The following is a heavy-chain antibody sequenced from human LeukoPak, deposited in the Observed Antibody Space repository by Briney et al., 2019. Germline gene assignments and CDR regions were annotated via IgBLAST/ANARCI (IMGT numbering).Heavy chain of an antibody. J-gene: IGHJ4*02. V-gene: IGHV3-72*01. Sequence: PGGALRHSCAVSGFTFSDHYMDWVRQDPGEGLEWVGRSRNRAKSYTTDYAASVKGRFTISRDDSKSTLYLQMNSLETEDTAVYYCSRDATGDHWGQGTLVSVSS. CDR3: SRDATGDH. CDR1: GFTFSDHY. CDR2: SRNRAKSYTT.